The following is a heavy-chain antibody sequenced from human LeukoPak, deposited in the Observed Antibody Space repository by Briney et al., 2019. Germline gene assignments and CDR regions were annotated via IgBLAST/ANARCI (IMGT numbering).Heavy chain of an antibody. CDR2: ISSSSSYI. CDR3: ARDLNAAAGTPGGVY. D-gene: IGHD6-13*01. J-gene: IGHJ4*02. CDR1: GFTFSSYS. Sequence: PGGSLRLSCAASGFTFSSYSMNWVRQAPGKELEWVSSISSSSSYIYYADSVKGRFTISRDNAKNSLYLQMNSLRAEDTAVYYCARDLNAAAGTPGGVYWGQGTLVTVSS. V-gene: IGHV3-21*01.